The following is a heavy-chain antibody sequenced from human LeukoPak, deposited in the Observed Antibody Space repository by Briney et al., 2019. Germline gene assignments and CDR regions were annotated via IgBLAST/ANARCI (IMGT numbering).Heavy chain of an antibody. J-gene: IGHJ4*02. Sequence: GGSLRLSCAASGFTFSSYAMHCVRQAPGKGLEYVSAISSNGGSTYYANSVKGRFTMSRDNSKNTLYLQMGSLRAEDMAVYYCARGGIWTTVTTGYDYWGQGTLVTVSS. D-gene: IGHD4-17*01. CDR1: GFTFSSYA. V-gene: IGHV3-64*01. CDR3: ARGGIWTTVTTGYDY. CDR2: ISSNGGST.